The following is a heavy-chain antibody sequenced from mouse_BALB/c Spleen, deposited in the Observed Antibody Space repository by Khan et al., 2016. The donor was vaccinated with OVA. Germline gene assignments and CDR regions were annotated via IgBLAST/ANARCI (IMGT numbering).Heavy chain of an antibody. CDR2: INPSAGYT. V-gene: IGHV1-7*01. CDR1: GYTFTSYW. CDR3: ARDRIDY. J-gene: IGHJ2*01. Sequence: QVQLQQSGAELAKPGASVKMSCKASGYTFTSYWMHWVKQRPGQGLEWIGYINPSAGYTEYNQKFKDKATLTADTSSSTAYMQLNSLTSEDSAVYYCARDRIDYWGQGTTLTVSS.